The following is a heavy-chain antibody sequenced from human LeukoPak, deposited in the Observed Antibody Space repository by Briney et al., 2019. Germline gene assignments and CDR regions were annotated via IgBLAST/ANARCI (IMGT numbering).Heavy chain of an antibody. CDR2: IYTSGST. J-gene: IGHJ5*02. CDR3: AREYPKGGSYRFDP. CDR1: GGSISNYY. V-gene: IGHV4-4*07. Sequence: NPSETLSLTCTVSGGSISNYYWNWIRQPAGKGLEWIGRIYTSGSTNYNPSLKSRVTISVDTPKNQFSLKLSSVTAADTAVYYCAREYPKGGSYRFDPWGQGTLVTVSS. D-gene: IGHD1-26*01.